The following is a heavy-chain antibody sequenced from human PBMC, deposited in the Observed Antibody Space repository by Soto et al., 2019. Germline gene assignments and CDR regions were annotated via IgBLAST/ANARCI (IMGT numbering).Heavy chain of an antibody. J-gene: IGHJ4*02. CDR3: ARKHKKTYDILTGYWAVDY. Sequence: GASVQVSCKASGYTFTSYDINWVRQATGQGLEWMGWMNPNSGNTGYAQKFQGRVTMTRNTSISTAYMELSSLRSEDTAVYYCARKHKKTYDILTGYWAVDYWGQGTLVTVSS. CDR1: GYTFTSYD. CDR2: MNPNSGNT. V-gene: IGHV1-8*01. D-gene: IGHD3-9*01.